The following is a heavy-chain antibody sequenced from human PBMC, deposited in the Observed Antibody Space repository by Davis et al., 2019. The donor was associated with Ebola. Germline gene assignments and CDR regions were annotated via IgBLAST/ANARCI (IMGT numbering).Heavy chain of an antibody. CDR1: GGSISSSNYY. CDR2: IYYSGST. D-gene: IGHD6-6*01. V-gene: IGHV4-39*07. J-gene: IGHJ4*02. Sequence: PSETLSPTCTVSGGSISSSNYYWGWIRQPPGKGLEWIGSIYYSGSTYYNPPLKSRVTISVDTSKNQISLNLTSVTAADTAVYYCARLSMATRQPPFDYWGQGTLVTVSS. CDR3: ARLSMATRQPPFDY.